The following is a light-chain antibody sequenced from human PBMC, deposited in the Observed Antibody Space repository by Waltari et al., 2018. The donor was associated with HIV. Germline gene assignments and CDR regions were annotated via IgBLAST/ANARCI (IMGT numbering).Light chain of an antibody. V-gene: IGLV1-47*01. Sequence: QSVLTQPPSASGTPGQRVTLSCSGGRTNIGSNFIYWYPQLPGTAPKLLISKTNQRPSGGPDRFAGSTSGSSASLTISGLRSEDEAVYYCASWDDILSSVIFGGGTKVTVL. CDR2: KTN. CDR3: ASWDDILSSVI. J-gene: IGLJ2*01. CDR1: RTNIGSNF.